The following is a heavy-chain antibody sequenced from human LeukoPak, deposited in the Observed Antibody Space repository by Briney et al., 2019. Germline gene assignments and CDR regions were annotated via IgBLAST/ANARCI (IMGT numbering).Heavy chain of an antibody. Sequence: GGSLRLSCAASGFTFSSYAMSWVRQAPGKGLEWVSAISGSGGSTYYADSVKGRFTISRDNSKNTLYLQMNSLRAEDTAVYYCAKAISVDTTMGRIGLFDPLGQGTLVTVSS. J-gene: IGHJ5*02. D-gene: IGHD5-18*01. CDR1: GFTFSSYA. CDR3: AKAISVDTTMGRIGLFDP. CDR2: ISGSGGST. V-gene: IGHV3-23*01.